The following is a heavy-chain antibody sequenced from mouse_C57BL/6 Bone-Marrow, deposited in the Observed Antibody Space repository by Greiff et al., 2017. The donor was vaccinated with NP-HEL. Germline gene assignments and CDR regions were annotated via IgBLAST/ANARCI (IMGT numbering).Heavy chain of an antibody. CDR1: GYTFTGYW. CDR2: IDPSDSYT. Sequence: VQLQQSGAELMKPGASVKLSCKATGYTFTGYWMQWVKQRPGQGLEWIGEIDPSDSYTNYNQKFKGKATLTVDTSSSTAYMQLSSLTSEDSAVYYCARRGYSNYFDYWGQGTTLTVSS. D-gene: IGHD2-5*01. CDR3: ARRGYSNYFDY. J-gene: IGHJ2*01. V-gene: IGHV1-50*01.